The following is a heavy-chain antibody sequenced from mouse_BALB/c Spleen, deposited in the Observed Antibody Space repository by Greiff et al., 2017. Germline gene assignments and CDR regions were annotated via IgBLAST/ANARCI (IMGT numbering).Heavy chain of an antibody. CDR2: IYPYNGGT. J-gene: IGHJ3*01. CDR3: AREGENYYGYDGFAY. CDR1: GYTFTDYN. V-gene: IGHV1S29*02. D-gene: IGHD2-2*01. Sequence: EVKLQQSGPELVKPGASVKISCKASGYTFTDYNMHWVKQSHGKSLEWIGYIYPYNGGTGYNQKFKSKATLTVDNSSSTAYMELRSLTSEDSAVYYCAREGENYYGYDGFAYGGQGTLVTVSA.